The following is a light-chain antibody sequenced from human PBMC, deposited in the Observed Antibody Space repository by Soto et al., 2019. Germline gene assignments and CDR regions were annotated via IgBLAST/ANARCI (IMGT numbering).Light chain of an antibody. CDR2: STS. J-gene: IGKJ4*01. CDR3: LQHNSYPRT. CDR1: QGISGY. Sequence: DIQLTQSPSFLSASVGDRVTITCRAGQGISGYLAWYQQKPGKVPKLLIYSTSTLQSGVPSRFSGSASGTEFTLTISSLQPEDFATYYCLQHNSYPRTFGGGTKVDIK. V-gene: IGKV1-9*01.